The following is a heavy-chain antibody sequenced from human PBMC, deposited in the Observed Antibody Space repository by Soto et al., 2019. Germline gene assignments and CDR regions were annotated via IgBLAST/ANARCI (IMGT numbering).Heavy chain of an antibody. D-gene: IGHD4-17*01. J-gene: IGHJ3*01. V-gene: IGHV3-9*01. CDR3: SKWYDFGDPKEAFYF. CDR1: GFTFDDYA. Sequence: EVQLVESGGGLVQPGRSLRLSCAASGFTFDDYAMHWVRQAPGKGLEWVSGIKGRFTISRDNAKNSLYLQMNSLRAEDTALYYFSKWYDFGDPKEAFYFWGQGTMVTVSS. CDR2: I.